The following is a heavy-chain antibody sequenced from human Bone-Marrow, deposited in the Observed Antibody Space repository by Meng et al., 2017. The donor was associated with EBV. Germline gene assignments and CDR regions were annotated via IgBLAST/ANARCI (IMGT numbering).Heavy chain of an antibody. CDR3: AREVEYFQH. J-gene: IGHJ1*01. CDR1: GYTFTSYA. D-gene: IGHD2-15*01. CDR2: INVGNGDT. V-gene: IGHV1-3*01. Sequence: QGQLVESGAEVKKPGASGKVSCEASGYTFTSYAMHWVRQAPGQRLEWMGWINVGNGDTKYSQKFHGRVTMTTDTSTSTTYMELRSLRSDDTAVYYCAREVEYFQHWGQGTLVTVSS.